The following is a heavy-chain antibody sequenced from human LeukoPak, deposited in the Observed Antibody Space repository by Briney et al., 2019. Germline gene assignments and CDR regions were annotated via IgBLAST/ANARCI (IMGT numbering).Heavy chain of an antibody. CDR2: ISGSGGST. CDR3: ARGTLYSGWSYYFDY. V-gene: IGHV3-23*01. J-gene: IGHJ4*02. CDR1: GFTFSSYA. Sequence: GGSLRLSCAASGFTFSSYAMSWVRQAPGKGLEWVLAISGSGGSTYYADSVKGRFTISRDNSKNMLYLEMNSLRSEDTAVYYCARGTLYSGWSYYFDYWGQGSQVTVSS. D-gene: IGHD6-19*01.